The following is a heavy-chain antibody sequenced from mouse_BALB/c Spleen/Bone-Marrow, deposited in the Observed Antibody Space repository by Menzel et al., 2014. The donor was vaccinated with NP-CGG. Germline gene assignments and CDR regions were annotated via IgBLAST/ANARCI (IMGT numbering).Heavy chain of an antibody. J-gene: IGHJ2*01. CDR1: GFDFSRYW. CDR2: INPDSSTI. V-gene: IGHV4-1*02. CDR3: ARQGYYGSSDY. D-gene: IGHD1-1*01. Sequence: DVQLQESGGGLVQPGGSLKLSCAASGFDFSRYWMSWVRQAPGKGLEWIGEINPDSSTINYTPSLKDKFIISRDNAKNTPYLQMSKVRSEDTALYYCARQGYYGSSDYWGQGTTLTVSS.